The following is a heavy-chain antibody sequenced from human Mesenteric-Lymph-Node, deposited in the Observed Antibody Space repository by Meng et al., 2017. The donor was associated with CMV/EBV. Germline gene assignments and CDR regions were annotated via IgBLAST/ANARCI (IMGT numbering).Heavy chain of an antibody. V-gene: IGHV3-30*02. CDR3: ARARGTYYYGSGVGYYYGMDV. Sequence: GESLKISCAASGFTFSSYGMNWVRQAPGKGLEWVAFIRFDGSNKHYGDSVKGRFTISRDNSKNTLFLQMNSLRAEDTAVYYCARARGTYYYGSGVGYYYGMDVWGQGTTVTVSS. CDR2: IRFDGSNK. J-gene: IGHJ6*02. D-gene: IGHD3-10*01. CDR1: GFTFSSYG.